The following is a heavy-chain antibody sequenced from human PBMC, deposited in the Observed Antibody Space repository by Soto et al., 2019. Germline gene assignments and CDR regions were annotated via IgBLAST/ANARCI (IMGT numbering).Heavy chain of an antibody. CDR3: ATAHFGSGIYYNEGGVYYDGGMDD. D-gene: IGHD3-10*01. J-gene: IGHJ6*02. CDR2: FDPEDGET. V-gene: IGHV1-24*01. Sequence: QVQLVQSGAEVKKPGASVKVSCKVSGYTLTELSMHWVRQAPGKGLEWMGGFDPEDGETIYAQKFQGRVTMTEDTCTNTADMERRSLRAGDTAVYYCATAHFGSGIYYNEGGVYYDGGMDDWGRGPTVTVSS. CDR1: GYTLTELS.